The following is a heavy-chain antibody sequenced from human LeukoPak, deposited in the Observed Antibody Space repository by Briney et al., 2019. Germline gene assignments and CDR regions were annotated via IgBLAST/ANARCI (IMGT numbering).Heavy chain of an antibody. CDR1: GFTFSDYA. D-gene: IGHD3-10*01. J-gene: IGHJ6*02. CDR3: AKSKWFAASMDV. Sequence: GGSLRLSCAASGFTFSDYAMTWVRQAPGKGLEWVSNVNDRGSTTYYADSVKGRFTISRDNSKNTLYLQLNSLRAEDTAVYYCAKSKWFAASMDVWGQGTTVTVSS. CDR2: VNDRGSTT. V-gene: IGHV3-23*01.